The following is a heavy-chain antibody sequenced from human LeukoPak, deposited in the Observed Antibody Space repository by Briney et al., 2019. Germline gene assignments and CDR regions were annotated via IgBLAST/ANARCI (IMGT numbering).Heavy chain of an antibody. CDR3: ARVAWEPHAFDI. D-gene: IGHD1-26*01. J-gene: IGHJ3*02. Sequence: GASVKVSCKASGYTFTSYYMHWVRQAPGQGLEWMGIINPSGGSTSYAQKLQGRVTMTTDTSTSTAYMELRSLRSNDTAVYYCARVAWEPHAFDIWGQGTMVTVSS. CDR1: GYTFTSYY. CDR2: INPSGGST. V-gene: IGHV1-46*01.